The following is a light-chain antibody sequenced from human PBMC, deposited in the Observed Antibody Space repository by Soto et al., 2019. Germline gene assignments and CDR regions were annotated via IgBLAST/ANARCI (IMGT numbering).Light chain of an antibody. CDR1: QGISSY. Sequence: AIRMTQSPSSFSASTGDRVTITCRASQGISSYLAWYQQKPGKDPKLLIYAASTLQSGVPSRFSGSGSGTDFTLTISCLQSEDFATYYCQQYYSYLYTFGQGTKLEIK. CDR3: QQYYSYLYT. J-gene: IGKJ2*01. V-gene: IGKV1-8*01. CDR2: AAS.